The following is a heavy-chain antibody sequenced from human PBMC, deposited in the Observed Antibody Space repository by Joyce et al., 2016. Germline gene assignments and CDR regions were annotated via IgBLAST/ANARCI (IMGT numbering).Heavy chain of an antibody. J-gene: IGHJ4*02. V-gene: IGHV3-72*01. Sequence: EVQLVESGGALVQPGGSLRLSCAASGFRFSDHYMDWVRQAPGKGREWVGSTRDNRNSYSTFYAASVRCRLAISRDDSENSLFLQMNSLRTEDTAIYYCVRTAGAGAFGFDSWGPGTLITVSS. D-gene: IGHD2-8*02. CDR2: TRDNRNSYST. CDR1: GFRFSDHY. CDR3: VRTAGAGAFGFDS.